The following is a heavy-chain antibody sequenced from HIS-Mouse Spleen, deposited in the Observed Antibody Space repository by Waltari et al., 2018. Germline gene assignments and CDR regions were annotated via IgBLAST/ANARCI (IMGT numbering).Heavy chain of an antibody. CDR1: GYTFTGYY. V-gene: IGHV1-2*02. Sequence: QVQLVQSGAEVKKPGASVKVSCKASGYTFTGYYMHWVRQASGQGLEWMGWINPNSGVTTYAQKFQGRVTMTRDTSIRTAYMELSRLRSDDTAVYYCARTPGIAAAGETYYFDYWGQGTLVTVSS. J-gene: IGHJ4*02. D-gene: IGHD6-13*01. CDR2: INPNSGVT. CDR3: ARTPGIAAAGETYYFDY.